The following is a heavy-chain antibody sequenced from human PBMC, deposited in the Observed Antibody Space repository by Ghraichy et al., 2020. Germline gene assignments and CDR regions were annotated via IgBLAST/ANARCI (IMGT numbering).Heavy chain of an antibody. CDR2: ITTSSRTI. CDR3: ARGVGVGSLRFDC. J-gene: IGHJ4*02. V-gene: IGHV3-48*02. Sequence: GGSLRLSCVGSGFALSGYNLNWVRLSPGRGLEWVAYITTSSRTIFYADSVRGRFTISRDNAQNSLYLQMNSLRDEDTAVYYCARGVGVGSLRFDCWGQGTLVTVSS. CDR1: GFALSGYN. D-gene: IGHD1-26*01.